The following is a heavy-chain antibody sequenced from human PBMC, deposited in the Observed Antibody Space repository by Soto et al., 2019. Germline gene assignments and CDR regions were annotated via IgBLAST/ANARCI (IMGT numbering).Heavy chain of an antibody. CDR1: GGTFSSYT. V-gene: IGHV1-69*02. Sequence: SVKVSCKASGGTFSSYTISWVRQAPGQGLEWMGRINPIRGIANYAQKFQGRVTMTADTSTSTVYMELSSLRSEDTAVYYCARGSSYYYDSSGSTYFDYWGQGTLVTVSS. CDR3: ARGSSYYYDSSGSTYFDY. J-gene: IGHJ4*02. CDR2: INPIRGIA. D-gene: IGHD3-22*01.